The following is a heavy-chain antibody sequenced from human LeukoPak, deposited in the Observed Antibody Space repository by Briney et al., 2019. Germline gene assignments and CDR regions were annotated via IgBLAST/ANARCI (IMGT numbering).Heavy chain of an antibody. V-gene: IGHV4-34*01. CDR1: GGSISSYY. Sequence: SETLSLTCTVSGGSISSYYWSWIRQPPGKGLEWIGEINHSGSTNYNPSLKSRVTISVDTSKNQFSLKLSSVTAADTAVYYCARHRYCSSTSCYRGGFDYWGQGTLVTVSS. J-gene: IGHJ4*02. CDR2: INHSGST. D-gene: IGHD2-2*01. CDR3: ARHRYCSSTSCYRGGFDY.